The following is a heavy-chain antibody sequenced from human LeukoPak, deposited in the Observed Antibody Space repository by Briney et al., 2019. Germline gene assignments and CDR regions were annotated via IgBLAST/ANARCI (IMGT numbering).Heavy chain of an antibody. CDR3: ATDYCSSTSCYTMGGYYYYGMDV. CDR2: IYYSGST. J-gene: IGHJ6*02. CDR1: GVSISSGGYY. D-gene: IGHD2-2*02. V-gene: IGHV4-31*03. Sequence: SQTLSLTCTVSGVSISSGGYYWSWIRQHPGKGLEWIGYIYYSGSTYYNPSLKSRVTISVDTSKNQFSLKLSSVTAADTAVYYCATDYCSSTSCYTMGGYYYYGMDVWGQGTTVTVSS.